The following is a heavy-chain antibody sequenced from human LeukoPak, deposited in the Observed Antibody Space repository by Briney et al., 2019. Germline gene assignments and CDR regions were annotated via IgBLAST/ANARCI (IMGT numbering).Heavy chain of an antibody. CDR2: IKQDGSEK. V-gene: IGHV3-7*01. CDR3: AREANYYDSSGYYLYYYYMDV. D-gene: IGHD3-22*01. CDR1: GFTLSSYW. J-gene: IGHJ6*03. Sequence: PGGSLRLSCAASGFTLSSYWMSWVRQAPGKGLEWVANIKQDGSEKYYVDSVKGRFTISRDNAKNSLYLQMNSLRAEDTAVYYCAREANYYDSSGYYLYYYYMDVWGKGTTVTISS.